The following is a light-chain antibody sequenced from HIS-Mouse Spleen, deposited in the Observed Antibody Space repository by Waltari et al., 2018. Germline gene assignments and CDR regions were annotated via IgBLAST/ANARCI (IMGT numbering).Light chain of an antibody. V-gene: IGKV3-11*01. J-gene: IGKJ4*01. CDR1: QSVSSY. CDR2: DAS. Sequence: EIVLTQSPATLSLSPGERATLSCRASQSVSSYLAWYQQKPGQAPRLLIYDASNRATGIPARFSGSGSGTDFTITISSLEPEDFAVYYCQQRSNWPRNTFGGGTKVEIK. CDR3: QQRSNWPRNT.